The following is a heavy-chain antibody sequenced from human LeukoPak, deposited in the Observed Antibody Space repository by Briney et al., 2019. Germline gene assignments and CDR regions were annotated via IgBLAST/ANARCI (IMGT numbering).Heavy chain of an antibody. CDR3: ARKARQQLVLFKTDWFDP. CDR2: INHSGST. V-gene: IGHV4-34*01. Sequence: PSETLSLTCAVYGGSFSGYYWSWIRQPPGKGRGWSGEINHSGSTNYNPSLKSRVTISVDTSKNQFSLKTSSVTAADTAVYYCARKARQQLVLFKTDWFDPWGQGTLVTVSS. J-gene: IGHJ5*02. CDR1: GGSFSGYY. D-gene: IGHD6-13*01.